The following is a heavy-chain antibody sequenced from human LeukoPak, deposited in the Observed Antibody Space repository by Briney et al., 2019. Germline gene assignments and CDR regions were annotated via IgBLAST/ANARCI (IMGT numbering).Heavy chain of an antibody. CDR3: ARVLTVIAAPPGAFDY. Sequence: GGSLRLSCAASGFTFSSYEMNWVRQAPGKGLEWVSYISSSGSTIYYADSVKGRFTISRDNAKNSLYLQMNSLRAEDTAVYYCARVLTVIAAPPGAFDYWGPGTLVTVSS. J-gene: IGHJ4*02. CDR1: GFTFSSYE. V-gene: IGHV3-48*03. CDR2: ISSSGSTI. D-gene: IGHD6-6*01.